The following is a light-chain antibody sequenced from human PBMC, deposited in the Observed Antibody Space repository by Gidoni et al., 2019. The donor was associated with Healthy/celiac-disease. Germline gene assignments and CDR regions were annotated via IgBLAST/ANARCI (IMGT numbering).Light chain of an antibody. V-gene: IGLV3-1*01. CDR2: QDS. J-gene: IGLJ2*01. CDR3: QAWDSSNVV. CDR1: KLGDKY. Sequence: SYELTQPPSVSVSPGQTASITCPGDKLGDKYACWYHQKPGQSPVLVIYQDSKRPSGIPERFSGSNSGNTATLTISGTQAMDEADYYCQAWDSSNVVFGGGTKLTVL.